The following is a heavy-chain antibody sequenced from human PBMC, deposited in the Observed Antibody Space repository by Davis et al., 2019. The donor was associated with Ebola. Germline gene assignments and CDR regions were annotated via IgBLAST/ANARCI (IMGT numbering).Heavy chain of an antibody. CDR1: GFTFSSYW. V-gene: IGHV3-74*01. CDR3: AKDRGLITMVRGLKPRYYFDQ. D-gene: IGHD3-10*01. Sequence: GESLKISCAASGFTFSSYWMHWVRQAPGKGLVWVSRINSDGSSTRFADSVKGRFTISRDNAKNTLYLQMNSLRAEDTAVYFCAKDRGLITMVRGLKPRYYFDQWGQGTLVTVSS. J-gene: IGHJ4*02. CDR2: INSDGSST.